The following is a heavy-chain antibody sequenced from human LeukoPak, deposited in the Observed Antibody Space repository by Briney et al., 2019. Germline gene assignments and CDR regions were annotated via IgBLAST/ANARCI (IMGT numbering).Heavy chain of an antibody. V-gene: IGHV1-18*01. Sequence: ASVKVSCKASGYTFTSYGISWVRQAPGQGLEWMGWISAYNGNTNYAQKLQGSVTMTTDTSTSTAYMELRSLRSDDTAVYYCARASMWELSRYFDYWGQGTLVTVSS. J-gene: IGHJ4*02. CDR3: ARASMWELSRYFDY. D-gene: IGHD1-26*01. CDR1: GYTFTSYG. CDR2: ISAYNGNT.